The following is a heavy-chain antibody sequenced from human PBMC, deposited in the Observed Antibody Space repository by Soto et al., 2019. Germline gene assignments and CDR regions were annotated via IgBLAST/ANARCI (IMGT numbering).Heavy chain of an antibody. CDR1: GFTFHDYA. CDR3: AKGKKDYYYYDMDV. V-gene: IGHV3-9*01. Sequence: EVQVVESGGGLVQPGRSLRLSCAASGFTFHDYAMHWVRQAPGKGLEWVSGISWNSGSIGYADSVKGRFTISRDNAKNSLYLQMNSLRAEDTALYYCAKGKKDYYYYDMDVWGQGTTVTVSS. CDR2: ISWNSGSI. J-gene: IGHJ6*02.